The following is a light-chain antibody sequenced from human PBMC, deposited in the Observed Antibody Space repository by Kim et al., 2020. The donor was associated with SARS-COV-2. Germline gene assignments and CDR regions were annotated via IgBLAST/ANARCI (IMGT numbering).Light chain of an antibody. CDR1: NSDVGSYNR. V-gene: IGLV2-18*02. J-gene: IGLJ3*02. CDR3: SSYTTISTLV. CDR2: EVS. Sequence: QSALTQPPSVSGSPGQSVTISCTGTNSDVGSYNRVSWYQQPPGIVPKLMIYEVSNRPSGVPDRFSGSKSGNTASLTISGLQAEDEADYYCSSYTTISTLVFGGGTKLTVL.